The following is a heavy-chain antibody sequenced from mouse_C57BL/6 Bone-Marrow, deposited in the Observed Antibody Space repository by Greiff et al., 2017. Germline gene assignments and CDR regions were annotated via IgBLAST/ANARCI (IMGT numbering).Heavy chain of an antibody. J-gene: IGHJ1*03. Sequence: EVQLQESCPALLHPGASVKLSCPASGFNIKDYYMPWVKQRTEQGLEWIGRIDPEDGETKYAPKFQGNATITADSSSTTAYLQLSSLTSEDTAVYYCSPGGYCEYFDVWGTGTTVSVSS. CDR3: SPGGYCEYFDV. V-gene: IGHV14-2*01. D-gene: IGHD2-3*01. CDR1: GFNIKDYY. CDR2: IDPEDGET.